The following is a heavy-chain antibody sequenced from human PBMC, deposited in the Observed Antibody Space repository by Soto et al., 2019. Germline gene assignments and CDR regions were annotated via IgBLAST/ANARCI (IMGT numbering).Heavy chain of an antibody. Sequence: PGGSLRLSCAASGFTFSSYAMSWVRQAPGKGLEWVSVISGSGGSTYYADSVKGRFTISRDNSKNTLYLQMNSLRAEDTAVYYCAKKYGDGSRYYYYMAVWGKGTTVTVSS. CDR3: AKKYGDGSRYYYYMAV. D-gene: IGHD4-17*01. CDR1: GFTFSSYA. V-gene: IGHV3-23*01. CDR2: ISGSGGST. J-gene: IGHJ6*03.